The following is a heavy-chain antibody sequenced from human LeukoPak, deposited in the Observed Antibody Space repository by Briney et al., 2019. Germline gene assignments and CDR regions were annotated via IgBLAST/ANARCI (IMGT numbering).Heavy chain of an antibody. Sequence: SVKVSCKASGGTFSSYAINWVRQAPEQGLEWMGGIIPIFGTANYAQKFQGRVTITADESTSTAYMELSSLRSEDTAVYYCARGYSGYRNDYWGQGTLVTVSS. D-gene: IGHD5-12*01. CDR2: IIPIFGTA. J-gene: IGHJ4*02. CDR3: ARGYSGYRNDY. CDR1: GGTFSSYA. V-gene: IGHV1-69*13.